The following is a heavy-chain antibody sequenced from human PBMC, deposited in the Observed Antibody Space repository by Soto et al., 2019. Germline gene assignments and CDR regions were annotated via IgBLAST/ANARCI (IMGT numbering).Heavy chain of an antibody. V-gene: IGHV3-21*01. CDR3: ARDAGISSWYNSFDY. J-gene: IGHJ4*02. CDR2: ISSSSSYI. Sequence: GGSLRLSCAASGFTFSSYSMNWVRQAPGKGLEWVSSISSSSSYIYYADSVKGRFTISRDNAKNSLYLQMNSLRAENTAVYYCARDAGISSWYNSFDYWGQGTLVTVSS. D-gene: IGHD6-13*01. CDR1: GFTFSSYS.